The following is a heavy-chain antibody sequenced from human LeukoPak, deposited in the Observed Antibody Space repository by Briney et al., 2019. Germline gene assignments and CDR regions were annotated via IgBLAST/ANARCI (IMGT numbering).Heavy chain of an antibody. CDR3: ARDSRVWSYYYGMDV. Sequence: GGSLRLSCAAPGFTFSDYYMSWIRQAPGKGLEWVSYISSSGSTIYYADSVKGRFTISRDNSKNTLYLQMNSLRAEDTAVYYCARDSRVWSYYYGMDVWGQGTTVTVSS. D-gene: IGHD3-3*01. CDR2: ISSSGSTI. J-gene: IGHJ6*02. V-gene: IGHV3-11*04. CDR1: GFTFSDYY.